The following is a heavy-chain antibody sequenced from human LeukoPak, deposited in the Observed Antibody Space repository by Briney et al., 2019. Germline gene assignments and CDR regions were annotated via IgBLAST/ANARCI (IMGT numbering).Heavy chain of an antibody. CDR3: AKLRSRGIQLWKNTDY. Sequence: GGSLRLSCAASGFTSSSYAMSWVRQAPGKGLEWVSAISGSGGSTYYADSVKGRFTISRDNSKNTLYLRMNSLRAEDTAVYYCAKLRSRGIQLWKNTDYWGQGTLVTVSS. J-gene: IGHJ4*02. D-gene: IGHD5-18*01. CDR1: GFTSSSYA. V-gene: IGHV3-23*01. CDR2: ISGSGGST.